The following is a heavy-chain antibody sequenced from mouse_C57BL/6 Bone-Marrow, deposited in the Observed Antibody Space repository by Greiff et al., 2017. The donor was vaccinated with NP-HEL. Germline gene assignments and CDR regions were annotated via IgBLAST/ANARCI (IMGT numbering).Heavy chain of an antibody. CDR2: IYPGGGYT. Sequence: VQLQQSGAELVRPGTSVKMSCKASGYTFTNYWIGWAKQRPGHGLEWIGDIYPGGGYTNYNEKFKGKATLTADKSSSTAYMQFSSLTSEDSAIYDSARHRYPWYFDVWGTGTTVTVSS. CDR1: GYTFTNYW. D-gene: IGHD1-1*01. J-gene: IGHJ1*03. CDR3: ARHRYPWYFDV. V-gene: IGHV1-63*01.